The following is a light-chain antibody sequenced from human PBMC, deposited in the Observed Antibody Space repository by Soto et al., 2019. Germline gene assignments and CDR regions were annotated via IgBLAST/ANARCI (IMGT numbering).Light chain of an antibody. CDR2: DAS. J-gene: IGKJ4*01. Sequence: EIVMTQSPATLSVSPGERVTLSCRASQSVSTNLAWYQQKPGQAPRLLISDASTRATGIPARFSGSGSGTECTLTISSLQSEDFAVYYCQQYNNWPLTFGGGTKVEIK. CDR3: QQYNNWPLT. CDR1: QSVSTN. V-gene: IGKV3-15*01.